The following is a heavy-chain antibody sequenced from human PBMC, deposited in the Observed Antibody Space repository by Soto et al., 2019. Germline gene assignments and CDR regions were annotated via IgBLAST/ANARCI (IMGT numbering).Heavy chain of an antibody. Sequence: ASVKVSCKASGYTFTNDGISWVRQDPGQGLEWMGRISAYNGNTNYAQKLQGRVTMTTDTSTSTAYMELRSLRSDDTAVYYCARDPSLYDSSGYYYPWGQGTLVTVSS. CDR1: GYTFTNDG. CDR2: ISAYNGNT. D-gene: IGHD3-22*01. CDR3: ARDPSLYDSSGYYYP. J-gene: IGHJ5*02. V-gene: IGHV1-18*01.